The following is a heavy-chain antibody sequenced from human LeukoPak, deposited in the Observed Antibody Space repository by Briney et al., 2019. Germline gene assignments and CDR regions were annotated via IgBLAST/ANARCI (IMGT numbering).Heavy chain of an antibody. CDR2: IHYTGST. D-gene: IGHD5-18*01. Sequence: SETLYLTCTVSGGSIRSYYWSWIRQPPGKGLEWIGYIHYTGSTNYNPSLKSRVTISVDTSKNQFSLKLSSVTAADTAVYYCARHGADTAMVTVPTNDAFDIWGQGTMVTVSS. V-gene: IGHV4-59*08. CDR1: GGSIRSYY. J-gene: IGHJ3*02. CDR3: ARHGADTAMVTVPTNDAFDI.